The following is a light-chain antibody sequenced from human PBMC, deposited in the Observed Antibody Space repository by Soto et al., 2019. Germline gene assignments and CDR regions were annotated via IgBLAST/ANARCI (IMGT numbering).Light chain of an antibody. CDR2: SAS. V-gene: IGKV3-20*01. CDR3: QQYSASPRT. J-gene: IGKJ3*01. Sequence: EFVLTQSPGTLSLSPGERATLSCRASQTVRNNYLAWYQQKPGQAPRLLIHSASTRAPGIPDRFSASGTGTDFTLTISRLEPEDSAVYYCQQYSASPRTFGPGTKVDI. CDR1: QTVRNNY.